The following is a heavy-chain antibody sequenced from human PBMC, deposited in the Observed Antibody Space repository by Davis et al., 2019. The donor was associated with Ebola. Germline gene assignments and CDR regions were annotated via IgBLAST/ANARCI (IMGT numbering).Heavy chain of an antibody. J-gene: IGHJ4*02. CDR2: ISSSGGST. CDR3: AKAGRFLEWLLYDY. CDR1: EFTFSSYT. Sequence: PGGSLRLSCAASEFTFSSYTMGWVRQAPGKGLEWVSGISSSGGSTYYADSVKGRFTISRDNSKNTLYLQMNSLRAEDTAVYYCAKAGRFLEWLLYDYWGQGTLVTVSS. D-gene: IGHD3-3*01. V-gene: IGHV3-23*01.